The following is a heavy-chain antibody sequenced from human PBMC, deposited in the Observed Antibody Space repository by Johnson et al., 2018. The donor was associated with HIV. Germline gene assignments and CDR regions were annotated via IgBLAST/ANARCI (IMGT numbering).Heavy chain of an antibody. J-gene: IGHJ3*02. V-gene: IGHV3-11*04. CDR1: GFTFSDYY. Sequence: QVQLVESGGGLVQPGGSLRLSCAASGFTFSDYYMSWIRQAPGKGLEWISYISSSGSTIYYADSVKGRFTISRDNAKNSVFLQMNSLRVEDTAIYYCARQPDNFWSSDAFDIWGQGTMVTVSS. CDR3: ARQPDNFWSSDAFDI. D-gene: IGHD3-3*01. CDR2: ISSSGSTI.